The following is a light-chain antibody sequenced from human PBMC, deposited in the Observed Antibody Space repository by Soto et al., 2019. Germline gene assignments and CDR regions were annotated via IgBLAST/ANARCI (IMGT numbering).Light chain of an antibody. CDR3: SSYTSSSTSV. CDR2: EVS. Sequence: QSALTQPASVSGSPGQSITISCTGTSSDVDTYKYVSWYQQHPGKAPKLMIYEVSYRPSGVSDRFSGSKSGNTASLTISGLQAEDEADYYCSSYTSSSTSVFGGGTKLTVL. V-gene: IGLV2-14*01. CDR1: SSDVDTYKY. J-gene: IGLJ2*01.